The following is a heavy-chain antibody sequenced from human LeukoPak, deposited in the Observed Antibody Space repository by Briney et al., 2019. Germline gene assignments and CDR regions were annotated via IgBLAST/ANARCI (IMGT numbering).Heavy chain of an antibody. CDR2: ISSSSSYI. D-gene: IGHD3-22*01. J-gene: IGHJ4*02. V-gene: IGHV3-21*01. Sequence: EGSLRLSCAASGFTFSSYSMNWVRQAPGKGLEWVSSISSSSSYIYYADSVKGRFTISRDNAKNSLYLQMNSLRAEDTAVYYCARDSGGWYYDSSGSLDFDYWGQGTLVTVSS. CDR1: GFTFSSYS. CDR3: ARDSGGWYYDSSGSLDFDY.